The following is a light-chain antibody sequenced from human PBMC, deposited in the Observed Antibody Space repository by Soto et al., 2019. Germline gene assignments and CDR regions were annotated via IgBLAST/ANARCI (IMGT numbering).Light chain of an antibody. CDR3: SSYAGGGNYV. J-gene: IGLJ1*01. V-gene: IGLV2-8*01. CDR2: EVF. CDR1: SSDVGSYNS. Sequence: QSVLTQPPSASGSPGQSVTISCTGTSSDVGSYNSVSWYQHHPGKAPKLIIYEVFSRPSGVPGRFSAAKSANTASLTVSGLQAEDEADYYCSSYAGGGNYVFGTGTKLTVL.